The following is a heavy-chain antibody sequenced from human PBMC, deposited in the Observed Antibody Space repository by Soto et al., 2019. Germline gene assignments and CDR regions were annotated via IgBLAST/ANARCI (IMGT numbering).Heavy chain of an antibody. CDR1: GGSISSYY. J-gene: IGHJ5*02. CDR2: IYYSGST. D-gene: IGHD1-1*01. CDR3: ARLQLLPNWFDP. Sequence: SETLSLTCTVSGGSISSYYWSWIRQPPGKGLEWIGYIYYSGSTNYNPSLKSRVTISVDTSKNQFSLKLSSVTAADTAVYYCARLQLLPNWFDPWGQGTLVTVSS. V-gene: IGHV4-59*08.